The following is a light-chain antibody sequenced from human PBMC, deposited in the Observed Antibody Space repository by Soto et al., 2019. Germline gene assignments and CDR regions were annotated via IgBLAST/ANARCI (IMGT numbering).Light chain of an antibody. CDR3: GSDLSSITPHV. J-gene: IGLJ1*01. CDR1: SRDVGSHT. Sequence: QSALTQPPSVSGSPGQSVTISCSGSSRDVGSHTVSWYKQAPGTSPKLIVSGVSSRPSGVPDRLSESKSGNTPSLTSCGHQLDDEADYYGGSDLSSITPHVFGTGTKLTVL. V-gene: IGLV2-18*02. CDR2: GVS.